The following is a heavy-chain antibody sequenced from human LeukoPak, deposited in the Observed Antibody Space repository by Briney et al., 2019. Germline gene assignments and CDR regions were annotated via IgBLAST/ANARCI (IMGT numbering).Heavy chain of an antibody. CDR1: GGSFSGYY. CDR3: ARVHPTTLPYCSSTSCWAYFDY. Sequence: SETLSLTCAVYGGSFSGYYWSWIRQPPGKGLEWIGEINHSGSTNYNPSLKSRVTISVDTSKNQFSLKLSSVTAADTAVYYCARVHPTTLPYCSSTSCWAYFDYWGQGTLVTVSS. D-gene: IGHD2-2*01. V-gene: IGHV4-34*01. CDR2: INHSGST. J-gene: IGHJ4*02.